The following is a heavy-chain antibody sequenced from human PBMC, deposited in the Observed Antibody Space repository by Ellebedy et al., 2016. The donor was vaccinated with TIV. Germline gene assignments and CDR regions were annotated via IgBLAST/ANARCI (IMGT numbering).Heavy chain of an antibody. J-gene: IGHJ5*02. D-gene: IGHD3-16*01. V-gene: IGHV3-23*01. CDR3: AKDDDVSVRIRFDP. Sequence: GESLKISCAASGFSFSSYAMSWVRQAPGEGLEWVSGISGSGGATYTAESVKGRFTISRDDSKNTLYLQMNSLRAEDTAVYYCAKDDDVSVRIRFDPWGHGTLVTVSS. CDR2: ISGSGGAT. CDR1: GFSFSSYA.